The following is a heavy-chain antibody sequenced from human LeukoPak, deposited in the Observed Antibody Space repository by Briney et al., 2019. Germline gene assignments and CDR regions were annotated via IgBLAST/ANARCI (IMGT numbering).Heavy chain of an antibody. Sequence: LPGGSLRLSCAASGFTFSSYAMSWVRQAPGKWLEWVSAISGSGGSTYYADSVKGRFTISRDNSKNTLYLQMNSLRAEDTAVYYCAKGEAYDFWSGHYNYWGQGTLVTVSS. D-gene: IGHD3-3*01. CDR2: ISGSGGST. V-gene: IGHV3-23*01. J-gene: IGHJ4*02. CDR3: AKGEAYDFWSGHYNY. CDR1: GFTFSSYA.